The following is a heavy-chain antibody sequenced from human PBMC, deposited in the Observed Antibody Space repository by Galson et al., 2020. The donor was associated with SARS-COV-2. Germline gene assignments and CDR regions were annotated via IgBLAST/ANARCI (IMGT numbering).Heavy chain of an antibody. J-gene: IGHJ3*02. CDR2: NYYSAST. D-gene: IGHD1-1*01. CDR3: ARTSGGTDAFDI. CDR1: SSGGYY. V-gene: IGHV4-31*02. Sequence: SSGGYYWSWHRQHPGKDRKRIGNNYYSASTYYNTSLKSRVTISVDTSKNQFSLKLSSVTAADTAVYYCARTSGGTDAFDIWGEGSMVTVSS.